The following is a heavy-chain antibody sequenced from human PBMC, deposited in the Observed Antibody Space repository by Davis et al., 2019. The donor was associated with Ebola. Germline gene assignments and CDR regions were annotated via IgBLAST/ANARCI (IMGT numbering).Heavy chain of an antibody. CDR2: ISYDGSNK. CDR3: ARDDYSNYGGAFDI. J-gene: IGHJ3*02. V-gene: IGHV3-30*03. Sequence: GGSLRLSCAASGFTFSSYWMHWVRQAPGKGLEWVAVISYDGSNKYYADSVKGRFTISRDNSKNTLYLQMNSLRAEDTAVYYCARDDYSNYGGAFDIWGQGTMVTVSS. D-gene: IGHD4-11*01. CDR1: GFTFSSYW.